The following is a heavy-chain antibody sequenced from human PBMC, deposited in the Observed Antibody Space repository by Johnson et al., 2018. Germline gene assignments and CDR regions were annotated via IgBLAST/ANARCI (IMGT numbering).Heavy chain of an antibody. CDR1: GFTFSAYN. J-gene: IGHJ3*01. D-gene: IGHD3-22*01. V-gene: IGHV3-21*01. Sequence: EVQLVESGGGLVKPGGSLRLSCAASGFTFSAYNMNWVRQAPGKGLEWVSSITSSSNFIYYADSVKGRFTISRDNAMNSLFLQMNSLRPDDTALYYCAREAGYNPISMTVDYACDGWGQGAMVTVSS. CDR3: AREAGYNPISMTVDYACDG. CDR2: ITSSSNFI.